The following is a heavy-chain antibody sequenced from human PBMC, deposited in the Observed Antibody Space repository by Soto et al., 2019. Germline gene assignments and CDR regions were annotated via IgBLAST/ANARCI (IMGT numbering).Heavy chain of an antibody. CDR3: ARGKIDWSFYYGMDV. CDR1: GGSISSYY. Sequence: PSETLSLTCTVSGGSISSYYWSWIRQPPGKGLEWIGYIYYSGSTNYNPSLKSRVTISVDTSKNQFSLKLSSVTAADTAVYYCARGKIDWSFYYGMDVWGQGTTVTVSS. D-gene: IGHD3-9*01. CDR2: IYYSGST. J-gene: IGHJ6*02. V-gene: IGHV4-59*12.